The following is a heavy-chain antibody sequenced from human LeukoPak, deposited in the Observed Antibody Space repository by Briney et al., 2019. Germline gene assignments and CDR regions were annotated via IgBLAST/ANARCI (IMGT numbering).Heavy chain of an antibody. D-gene: IGHD3-22*01. J-gene: IGHJ4*02. CDR1: GYTVTSYY. V-gene: IGHV1-46*01. CDR2: INPSGGST. Sequence: ASVKVSCKASGYTVTSYYMHWVRQAPGQGLEWMGIINPSGGSTSYAQKFQGRVTMTRDMSTSTVYMELSSLRSEDTAVYYCARKYDSSGYYYRGAFDYWGQETLVTVSS. CDR3: ARKYDSSGYYYRGAFDY.